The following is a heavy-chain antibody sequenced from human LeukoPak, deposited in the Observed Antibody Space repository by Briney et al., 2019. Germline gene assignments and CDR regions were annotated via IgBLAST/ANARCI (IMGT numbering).Heavy chain of an antibody. CDR2: IYYSGST. Sequence: SETLSLTCTVSGGSISSYYWSWIRQPPGKGLEWIGYIYYSGSTNYNPSLKSRVTISVDTSKNQFSLKLSSVTAADTAVYYCARDRLSYYTDVWGKGTTVTVSS. CDR1: GGSISSYY. V-gene: IGHV4-59*01. D-gene: IGHD6-25*01. J-gene: IGHJ6*03. CDR3: ARDRLSYYTDV.